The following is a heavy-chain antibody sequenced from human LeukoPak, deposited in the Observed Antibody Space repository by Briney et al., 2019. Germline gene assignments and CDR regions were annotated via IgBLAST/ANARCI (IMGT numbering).Heavy chain of an antibody. J-gene: IGHJ3*02. CDR2: ISSSGSTI. CDR1: GFTFSDYY. V-gene: IGHV3-11*01. CDR3: ARAVIEVATKEGDAFDI. D-gene: IGHD5-12*01. Sequence: PGGSLRLSCAASGFTFSDYYMSWIRQAPGKGLEWVSYISSSGSTIYYADSVKGRFTISRDNAKNSLYLQMNSLRAEDTAVYYCARAVIEVATKEGDAFDIWGQGTMVTVSS.